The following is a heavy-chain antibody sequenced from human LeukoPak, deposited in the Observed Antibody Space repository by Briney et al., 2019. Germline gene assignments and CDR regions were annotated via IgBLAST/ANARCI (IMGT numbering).Heavy chain of an antibody. CDR1: GFTFSSYG. J-gene: IGHJ5*02. V-gene: IGHV3-30*02. CDR3: AKDRYSSSWGGFDP. D-gene: IGHD6-13*01. Sequence: GGSLRLSCAASGFTFSSYGMHWVRQAPGKGLEWVAFIRYDGSNKYYADSVKGRFTISRDNSKNTLYLQMNSLRAEDTAVYYCAKDRYSSSWGGFDPWGQGTLVTVSS. CDR2: IRYDGSNK.